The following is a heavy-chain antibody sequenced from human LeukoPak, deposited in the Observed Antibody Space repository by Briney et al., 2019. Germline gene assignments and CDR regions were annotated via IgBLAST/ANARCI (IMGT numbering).Heavy chain of an antibody. V-gene: IGHV1-24*01. J-gene: IGHJ4*02. CDR1: GYTLTELS. Sequence: ASVKVSCKVSGYTLTELSMHWVRQAPGKGLGWMGGFDPEDAETIYTQKFQGRVTMTEDTSTDTAYMELSSLRSEDTAVYYCATGGGGSYSYWGQGTLVTVSS. CDR2: FDPEDAET. D-gene: IGHD1-26*01. CDR3: ATGGGGSYSY.